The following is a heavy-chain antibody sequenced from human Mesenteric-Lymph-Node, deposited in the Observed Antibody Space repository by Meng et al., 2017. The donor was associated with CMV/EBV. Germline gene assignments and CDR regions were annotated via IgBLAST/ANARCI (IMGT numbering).Heavy chain of an antibody. V-gene: IGHV4-39*02. CDR1: GGSISSSWHY. CDR2: IFYSGSA. J-gene: IGHJ5*02. D-gene: IGHD3-10*01. Sequence: HPHRQDSGPRRVKPSEPLSLKCPVSGGSISSSWHYWGWIRQPPGKGLEWIGSIFYSGSAHYNPALESRVTISIDKSKNEFFLNLGSVTAADTAMYFCARDTLTYSYGPGWIDPWGQGTLVTVSS. CDR3: ARDTLTYSYGPGWIDP.